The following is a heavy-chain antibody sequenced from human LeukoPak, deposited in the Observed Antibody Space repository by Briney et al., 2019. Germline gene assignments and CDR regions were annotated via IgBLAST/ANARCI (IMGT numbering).Heavy chain of an antibody. CDR1: GFTFSSYA. CDR3: AKASYSSGWTYFDY. J-gene: IGHJ4*02. D-gene: IGHD6-19*01. V-gene: IGHV3-23*01. CDR2: ISGSGGST. Sequence: PGGSLRLSCAASGFTFSSYAVSWIRQAPGKGLEWVSAISGSGGSTYYADSVKGRFTISRDNSKNTLYLQMNSLRAEDTAVYYCAKASYSSGWTYFDYWGQGTLVTVSS.